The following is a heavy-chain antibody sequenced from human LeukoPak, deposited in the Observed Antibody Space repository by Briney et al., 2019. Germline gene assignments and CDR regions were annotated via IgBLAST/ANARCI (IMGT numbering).Heavy chain of an antibody. V-gene: IGHV1-69*01. D-gene: IGHD3-22*01. CDR3: ARGWDSSGQIPFFY. J-gene: IGHJ4*02. CDR2: IIPIFGTA. CDR1: GGTFKNYA. Sequence: SVKVSCKASGGTFKNYAINWVRQAPGQGLEWMGGIIPIFGTANYAQKFQGRVTITADESTSTAYMELSSLRSEDTAVYYCARGWDSSGQIPFFYWGQGTLVTVSS.